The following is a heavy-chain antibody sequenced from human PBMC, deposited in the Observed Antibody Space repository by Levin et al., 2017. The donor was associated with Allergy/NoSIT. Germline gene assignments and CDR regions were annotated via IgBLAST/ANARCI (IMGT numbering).Heavy chain of an antibody. CDR3: ARDRTDWWPHAFDI. J-gene: IGHJ3*02. CDR2: IYSGGST. V-gene: IGHV3-53*01. D-gene: IGHD2-15*01. Sequence: GESLKISCAASGFTVSSNYMSWVRQAPGKGLEWVSVIYSGGSTYYADSVKGRFTISRDNSKNTLYLQMNSLRAEDTAVYYCARDRTDWWPHAFDIWGQGTMVTVSS. CDR1: GFTVSSNY.